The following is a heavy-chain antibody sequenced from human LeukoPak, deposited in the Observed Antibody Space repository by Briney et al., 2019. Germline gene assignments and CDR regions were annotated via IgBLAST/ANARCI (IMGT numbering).Heavy chain of an antibody. V-gene: IGHV1-8*01. CDR2: MNPNSGNT. J-gene: IGHJ4*02. CDR3: TRGSSGRRDN. CDR1: GYTFTSCD. D-gene: IGHD6-19*01. Sequence: GASVKVSRKASGYTFTSCDINWVRQANGQGLEWMGWMNPNSGNTGYGQSFQGRITMTRDISIGTAYMELSNLTSEDTAIYYCTRGSSGRRDNWGQGTLVTVSA.